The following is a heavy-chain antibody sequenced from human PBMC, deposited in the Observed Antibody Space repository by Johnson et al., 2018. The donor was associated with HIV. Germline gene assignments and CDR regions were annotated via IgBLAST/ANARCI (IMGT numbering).Heavy chain of an antibody. J-gene: IGHJ3*02. CDR1: GFTFSTYG. CDR3: AKLTTGLTPINDAFDI. Sequence: QVQLVESGGGVVQPGTSLRLSCAASGFTFSTYGMHWVRQAPGKGLEWVAVMWYDGSNKYYADSVKGRFTISRDNSKNTLYLQMNSLRAEDTAVYYCAKLTTGLTPINDAFDIWGQGTMVTVSS. D-gene: IGHD3-22*01. CDR2: MWYDGSNK. V-gene: IGHV3-33*06.